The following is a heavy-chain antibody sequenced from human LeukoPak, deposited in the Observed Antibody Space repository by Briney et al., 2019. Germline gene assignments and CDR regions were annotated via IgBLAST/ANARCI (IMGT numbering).Heavy chain of an antibody. J-gene: IGHJ4*02. CDR1: GDSISSSSHY. D-gene: IGHD3-16*01. CDR2: KYSSGST. CDR3: ARAFGGVSVFAY. Sequence: PSETLSLTCTVSGDSISSSSHYWGWIRQPAGQGLEWIGRKYSSGSTNYNPSLKSRFTISVDTSRNPFSLELSSVTAADPAVSYGARAFGGVSVFAYGGRGIRVTASS. V-gene: IGHV4-61*02.